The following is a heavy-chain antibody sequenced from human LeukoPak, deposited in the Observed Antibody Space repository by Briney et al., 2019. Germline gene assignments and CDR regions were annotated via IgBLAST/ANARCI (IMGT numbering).Heavy chain of an antibody. CDR1: GFTFSSYA. V-gene: IGHV3-23*01. CDR2: ISGSGDST. CDR3: AKDLSGGYHSYYFDF. Sequence: GGSLRLSCAASGFTFSSYAMSWVRQAPGKGLEWVSAISGSGDSTYYADSVKGRFTISRDNSKNTLYLQMNSLSNEDTAVYFCAKDLSGGYHSYYFDFWGQGTPVTVSA. D-gene: IGHD5-18*01. J-gene: IGHJ4*02.